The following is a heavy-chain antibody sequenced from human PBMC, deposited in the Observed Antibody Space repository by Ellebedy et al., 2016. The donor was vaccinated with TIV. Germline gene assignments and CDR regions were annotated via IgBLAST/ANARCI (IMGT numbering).Heavy chain of an antibody. D-gene: IGHD6-19*01. Sequence: AASVKVSCKASGYRFTGYYMHWARQVPGQGLEWMGWINGNSGDTNYAQKFQGRVTMTRDTSITTAYMELTRLRPDDTAVYFCARGLNGWYYYWGQGTLVTVSS. CDR2: INGNSGDT. CDR1: GYRFTGYY. V-gene: IGHV1-2*02. CDR3: ARGLNGWYYY. J-gene: IGHJ4*02.